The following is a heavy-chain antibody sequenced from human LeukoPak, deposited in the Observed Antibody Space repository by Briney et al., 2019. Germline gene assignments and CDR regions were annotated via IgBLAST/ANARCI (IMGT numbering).Heavy chain of an antibody. CDR2: INNDGSEK. Sequence: GGTLRLSCAASGFTFSIFWMSWVRHPPGKGLEWVANINNDGSEKYYVDSVKGRFTISRDNPKNSLYLQMNSLRAEDTAVYYCARVGTAEGTLEDYWGQGTLVTVSS. J-gene: IGHJ4*02. D-gene: IGHD6-13*01. CDR1: GFTFSIFW. V-gene: IGHV3-7*01. CDR3: ARVGTAEGTLEDY.